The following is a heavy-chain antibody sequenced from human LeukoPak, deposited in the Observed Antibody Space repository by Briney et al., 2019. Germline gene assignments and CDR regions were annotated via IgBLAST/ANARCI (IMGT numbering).Heavy chain of an antibody. J-gene: IGHJ6*03. CDR2: IYTSGST. CDR3: ARVGYYYYYMDV. Sequence: SETLSLTCTVSGGSISSYYWSWIRQPAGKGLEWIGRIYTSGSTNYNPSLKSRVTISVDKSKNQFSLKLSSVTAADTAVYYCARVGYYYYYMDVWGKGTTVTVSS. V-gene: IGHV4-4*07. CDR1: GGSISSYY.